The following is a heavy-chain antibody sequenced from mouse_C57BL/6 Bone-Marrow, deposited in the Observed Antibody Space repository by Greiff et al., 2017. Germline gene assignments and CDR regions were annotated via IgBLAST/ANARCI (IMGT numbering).Heavy chain of an antibody. V-gene: IGHV5-17*01. CDR2: ISSGSSTI. CDR3: ARDDGPVGV. CDR1: GFTFSDYG. Sequence: EVQLQASGGGLVQPGGSLTLSCAASGFTFSDYGVHLVRQAPEKGLEWVAYISSGSSTIYYAGTVKGRFTISRDNAKNTLFLQMISLRSEDTAMYYCARDDGPVGVWGTESTVTVSS. D-gene: IGHD2-3*01. J-gene: IGHJ1*03.